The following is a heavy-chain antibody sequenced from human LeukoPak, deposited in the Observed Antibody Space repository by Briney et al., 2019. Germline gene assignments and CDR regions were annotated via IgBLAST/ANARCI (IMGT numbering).Heavy chain of an antibody. J-gene: IGHJ6*02. Sequence: ASVKVSCKASGYTFTTYGISWVRQAPEQGLEWMGWISAYNGNTNYAQKLQGRVTMTTDTSTSTAYMELRSLRSDDTAVYYCARGPGYCSGGSCYYYYGMDVWGQGTTVTVSS. CDR1: GYTFTTYG. D-gene: IGHD2-15*01. CDR2: ISAYNGNT. V-gene: IGHV1-18*01. CDR3: ARGPGYCSGGSCYYYYGMDV.